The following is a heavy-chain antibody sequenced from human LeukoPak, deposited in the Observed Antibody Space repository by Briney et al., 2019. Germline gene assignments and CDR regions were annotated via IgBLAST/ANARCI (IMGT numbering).Heavy chain of an antibody. D-gene: IGHD3-22*01. J-gene: IGHJ4*02. Sequence: SETLSLTCTVSGGSISSYYWSWIRQPAGKGLEWIGRIYTSGSTNCNPSLKSRVTMSVDTSKNQFSLKLSSVTAADTAVYYCARDSQAYYYDSSGPRGSFDYWGQGTLVTVSS. V-gene: IGHV4-4*07. CDR1: GGSISSYY. CDR3: ARDSQAYYYDSSGPRGSFDY. CDR2: IYTSGST.